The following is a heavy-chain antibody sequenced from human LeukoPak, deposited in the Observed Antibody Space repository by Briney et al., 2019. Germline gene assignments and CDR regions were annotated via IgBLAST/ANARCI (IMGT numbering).Heavy chain of an antibody. CDR1: GFTFSRYG. J-gene: IGHJ4*02. CDR3: AKGHYYDSSGAYSYNVY. CDR2: MSNDGSKE. D-gene: IGHD3-22*01. Sequence: PGGSLRLSCAASGFTFSRYGMHWVRQAPDKGLEWVAVMSNDGSKEYYADSVKGRFTISRDSSKNTLHLQMNSLRIEDTAVYFCAKGHYYDSSGAYSYNVYWGQGVPVIVS. V-gene: IGHV3-30*18.